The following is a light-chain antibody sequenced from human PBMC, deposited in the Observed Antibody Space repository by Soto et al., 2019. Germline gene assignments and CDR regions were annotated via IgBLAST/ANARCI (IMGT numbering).Light chain of an antibody. CDR3: CAYPGGSTWV. V-gene: IGLV2-23*02. CDR1: SSDVGSFNF. Sequence: QSVLTQPASVSGSPGQSITISCTGTSSDVGSFNFVSWYQQHPDKAPELIIYELTKRPSGVSNRFSGSKSDNTASLTISGLQLEDEAEYYCCAYPGGSTWVFGGGTKLTVL. J-gene: IGLJ3*02. CDR2: ELT.